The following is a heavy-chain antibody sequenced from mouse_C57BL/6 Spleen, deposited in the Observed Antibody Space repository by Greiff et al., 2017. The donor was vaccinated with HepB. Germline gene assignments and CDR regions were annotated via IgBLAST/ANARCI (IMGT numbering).Heavy chain of an antibody. Sequence: QVQLQQSGPGLVQPSPRLSITCTVSGFSFTRYGVHWVRQSPGQGLEWLGVIWRGGSTDYNAAFMSRRSITKDNPKSQVFFKTNSLHADDTAIYYCAKRMICDGHPYAMDDWGQGTSVTVSS. CDR1: GFSFTRYG. CDR2: IWRGGST. D-gene: IGHD2-3*01. J-gene: IGHJ4*01. CDR3: AKRMICDGHPYAMDD. V-gene: IGHV2-5*01.